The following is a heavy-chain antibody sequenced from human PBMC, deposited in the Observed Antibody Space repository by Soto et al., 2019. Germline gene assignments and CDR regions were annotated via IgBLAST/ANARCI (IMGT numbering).Heavy chain of an antibody. J-gene: IGHJ4*02. CDR3: ARDLSDGSIDY. CDR2: ISYDGSNK. V-gene: IGHV3-30*03. D-gene: IGHD3-16*02. Sequence: GGSLRLSCVASGFTFSSYGMHWVRQAPGKGLEWVAVISYDGSNKYYADSVKGRLTISRDNSKNTLYLQMNSLRAEDTAVYYCARDLSDGSIDYWGQGTLVTVSS. CDR1: GFTFSSYG.